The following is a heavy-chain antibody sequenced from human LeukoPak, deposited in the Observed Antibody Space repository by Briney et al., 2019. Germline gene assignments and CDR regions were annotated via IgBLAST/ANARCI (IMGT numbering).Heavy chain of an antibody. CDR2: IYYSGRT. J-gene: IGHJ6*03. V-gene: IGHV4-31*03. CDR1: GGSISSGGYY. D-gene: IGHD1-7*01. CDR3: ARAPGWNYEAYYYYYYYMDV. Sequence: PSETLSLTYTVSGGSISSGGYYWSWIRQHPGKGLEWIGYIYYSGRTYYIPSRKGRVTISVDTSKNQFSLNLSSVTAADTAVDYCARAPGWNYEAYYYYYYYMDVWGKGTTVTVSS.